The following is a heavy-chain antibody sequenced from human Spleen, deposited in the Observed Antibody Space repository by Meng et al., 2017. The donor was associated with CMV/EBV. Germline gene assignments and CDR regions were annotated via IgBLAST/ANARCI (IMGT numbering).Heavy chain of an antibody. D-gene: IGHD6-13*01. CDR2: INPSGGST. J-gene: IGHJ6*02. V-gene: IGHV1-46*01. Sequence: ASVKVSCKASGYTFISYYMHWVRQAPGQGLEWMGIINPSGGSTSYAQKFQGRVTMTRDTSTSTVYMELSSLRSEDTAVYYCARAQHQQLVLVYGMDVWGQGTTVTVSS. CDR1: GYTFISYY. CDR3: ARAQHQQLVLVYGMDV.